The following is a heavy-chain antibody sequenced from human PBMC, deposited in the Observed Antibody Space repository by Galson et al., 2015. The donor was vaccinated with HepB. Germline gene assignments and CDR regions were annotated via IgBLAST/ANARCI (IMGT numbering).Heavy chain of an antibody. D-gene: IGHD3-22*01. V-gene: IGHV3-30-3*01. CDR1: GFTFSSYA. J-gene: IGHJ4*02. CDR3: ARPPLNYYDRSGYYGYFDY. Sequence: SLRLSCAASGFTFSSYAMHWVRQAPGKGLEWVAFISFDSNNKYCADSVKGRFTISRDNSKNTLYLQMNSLRAEDTAVYYCARPPLNYYDRSGYYGYFDYWGQGTLVTVSS. CDR2: ISFDSNNK.